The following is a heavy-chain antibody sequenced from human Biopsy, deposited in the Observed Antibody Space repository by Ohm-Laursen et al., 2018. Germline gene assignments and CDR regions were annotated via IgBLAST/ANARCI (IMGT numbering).Heavy chain of an antibody. CDR1: GGPFGISSHY. CDR3: AKRDLSGTSPV. D-gene: IGHD1-26*01. J-gene: IGHJ4*02. V-gene: IGHV4-39*01. Sequence: TLSLTCTVSGGPFGISSHYWIWIRQPPGKGLEWIGSIYSDDTTHYNASLQGRITISVDQPKNQFSLRLPSVTAADTAVYYCAKRDLSGTSPVWGQGTVVTVSS. CDR2: IYSDDTT.